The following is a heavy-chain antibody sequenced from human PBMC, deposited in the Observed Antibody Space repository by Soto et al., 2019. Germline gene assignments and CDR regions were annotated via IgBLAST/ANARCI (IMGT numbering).Heavy chain of an antibody. CDR3: ATSRTFDY. J-gene: IGHJ4*02. CDR1: GFTFSSYW. D-gene: IGHD6-13*01. CDR2: IKQDGSEK. Sequence: GGSLRLSCVVSGFTFSSYWMNWVRQAPGKGLEWVANIKQDGSEKYYVDSAKGRFTIPRDNAKNSLYLQMNSLSAEDTAIYYCATSRTFDYWGQGTLVTVSS. V-gene: IGHV3-7*01.